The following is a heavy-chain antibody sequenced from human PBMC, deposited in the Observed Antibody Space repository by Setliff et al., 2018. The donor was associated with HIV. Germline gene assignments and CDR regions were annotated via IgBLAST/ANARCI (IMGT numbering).Heavy chain of an antibody. CDR3: ARDATRGGDFDF. J-gene: IGHJ4*02. D-gene: IGHD1-26*01. Sequence: GESLKISCAASGLTFSNYWMAWVRQAPGKGLEWVANIKEDGSETFYVDSVKGRFTMSRDNAKNLVYLDMNSLKVEDTAVYYCARDATRGGDFDFWGQGTLVTVSS. CDR1: GLTFSNYW. V-gene: IGHV3-7*01. CDR2: IKEDGSET.